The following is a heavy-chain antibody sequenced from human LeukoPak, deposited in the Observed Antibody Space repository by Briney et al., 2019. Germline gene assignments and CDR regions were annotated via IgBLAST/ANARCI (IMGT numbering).Heavy chain of an antibody. V-gene: IGHV1-8*01. CDR1: GYTFTSYD. CDR2: MNPNSGNT. CDR3: ARATDGRLLWFGELLKNWFDP. J-gene: IGHJ5*02. D-gene: IGHD3-10*01. Sequence: ASVKVSCKASGYTFTSYDINWVRQATGQRLEWMGWMNPNSGNTGYAQKFQGRVTMTRNTSISTAYMELSSLRSEDTAVYYCARATDGRLLWFGELLKNWFDPWGQGTLVTVSS.